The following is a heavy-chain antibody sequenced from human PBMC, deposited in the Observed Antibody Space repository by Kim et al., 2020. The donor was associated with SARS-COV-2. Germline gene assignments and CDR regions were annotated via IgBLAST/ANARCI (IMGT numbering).Heavy chain of an antibody. CDR2: ISSDGSLT. J-gene: IGHJ4*02. CDR3: ANFGFDWLFSL. Sequence: GGSLRLSCEGSGFIFSHYWMHWVRQAPGKGLEWVSRISSDGSLTGYADSVKGGFTISRDNAKNTLYRQMTSLRAEDTAVYYCANFGFDWLFSLWGQGTLVTVSS. D-gene: IGHD3-9*01. V-gene: IGHV3-74*01. CDR1: GFIFSHYW.